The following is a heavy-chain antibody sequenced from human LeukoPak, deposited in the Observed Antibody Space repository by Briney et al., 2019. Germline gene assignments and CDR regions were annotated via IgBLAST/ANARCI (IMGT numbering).Heavy chain of an antibody. V-gene: IGHV3-74*01. Sequence: GGSLGLSCAASGFTSSSYWMHWVRQVPGKGLVWVSRITNDGSSTAHADSVKGRLTISRDNAKNTLYLQMNSLRAEDTAVYYCARGGRSLDYWGQGTLVTVSS. J-gene: IGHJ4*02. CDR1: GFTSSSYW. D-gene: IGHD3-3*01. CDR3: ARGGRSLDY. CDR2: ITNDGSST.